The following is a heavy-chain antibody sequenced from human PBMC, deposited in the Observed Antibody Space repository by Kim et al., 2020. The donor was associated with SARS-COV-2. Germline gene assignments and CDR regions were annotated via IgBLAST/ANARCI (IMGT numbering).Heavy chain of an antibody. J-gene: IGHJ6*02. Sequence: GGSLRLSCAASGFTFSSYGMHWVRQAPGKGLEWVAVISYDGSNKYYADSVKGRFTISRDNSKNTLYLQMNSLRAEDTAVYYCAKDSYCSSTSCLYYYYYYGVDVWGQGTTVTVSS. CDR1: GFTFSSYG. D-gene: IGHD2-2*01. CDR2: ISYDGSNK. CDR3: AKDSYCSSTSCLYYYYYYGVDV. V-gene: IGHV3-30*18.